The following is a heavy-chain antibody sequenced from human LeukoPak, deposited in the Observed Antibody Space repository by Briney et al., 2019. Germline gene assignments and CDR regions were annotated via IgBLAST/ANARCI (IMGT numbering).Heavy chain of an antibody. CDR3: ARDYQRIFDY. Sequence: SETLSLTCTVSGGSISSSIYYWGWIRQPPGKGLEWIGSINYSGSTYYNPSLKSRVTISVDTSKNQFSLKLSSVTAADTAVYYRARDYQRIFDYWGQGTLVTVSS. J-gene: IGHJ4*02. CDR1: GGSISSSIYY. D-gene: IGHD2-2*01. CDR2: INYSGST. V-gene: IGHV4-39*07.